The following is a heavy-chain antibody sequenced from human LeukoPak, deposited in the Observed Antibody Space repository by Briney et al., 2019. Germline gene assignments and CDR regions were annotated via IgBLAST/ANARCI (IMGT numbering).Heavy chain of an antibody. D-gene: IGHD3-3*01. CDR1: GGSINSGSYY. CDR2: IYTSGST. Sequence: PSQTLSLTCTVSGGSINSGSYYWSWIRQPAGKGLEWIGRIYTSGSTNYNPSLKSRVTISVDTSKNQFSLKLSSVTAADTAVYYCARSQYYDFWSGYYTPFDYWGQGTLVTVSS. CDR3: ARSQYYDFWSGYYTPFDY. V-gene: IGHV4-61*02. J-gene: IGHJ4*02.